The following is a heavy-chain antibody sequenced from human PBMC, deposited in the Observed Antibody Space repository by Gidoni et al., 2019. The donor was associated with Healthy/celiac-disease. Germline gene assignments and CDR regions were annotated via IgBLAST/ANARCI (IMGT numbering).Heavy chain of an antibody. V-gene: IGHV3-23*01. CDR2: ISGSGGST. D-gene: IGHD3-10*01. CDR1: AFTFTRYA. J-gene: IGHJ3*02. Sequence: EVQLLESGGGLVQPGGSLRPSCAASAFTFTRYAMSWVRQAPGKGLEWVSAISGSGGSTYYADSVKGRFTISRDNSKNTLYLQMNSLRAEDTAVYYCAKQSTRFQGVKNDAFDIWGQGTMVTVSS. CDR3: AKQSTRFQGVKNDAFDI.